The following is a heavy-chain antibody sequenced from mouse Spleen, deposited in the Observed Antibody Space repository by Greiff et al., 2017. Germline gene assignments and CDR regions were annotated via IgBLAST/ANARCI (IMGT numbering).Heavy chain of an antibody. CDR2: IDPANGNT. D-gene: IGHD2-4*01. CDR3: ARRAYYDYDLYYFDY. Sequence: VQLQQSVAELVRPGASVKLSCTASGFNIKNTYMHWVKQRPEQGLEWIGRIDPANGNTKYAPKFQGKATITADTSSNTAYLQLSSLTSEDTAIYYCARRAYYDYDLYYFDYWGQGTTLTVSS. CDR1: GFNIKNTY. J-gene: IGHJ2*01. V-gene: IGHV14-3*01.